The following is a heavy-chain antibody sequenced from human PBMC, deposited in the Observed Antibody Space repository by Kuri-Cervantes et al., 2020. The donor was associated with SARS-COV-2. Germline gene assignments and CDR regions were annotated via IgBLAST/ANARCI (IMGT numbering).Heavy chain of an antibody. V-gene: IGHV3-66*02. J-gene: IGHJ6*02. CDR3: ARVEVAGMSYGMDV. CDR2: IYSGGST. CDR1: GFTVSSNY. D-gene: IGHD6-19*01. Sequence: GGSLRLSCAASGFTVSSNYMSWVRQAPGKGLEWVSVIYSGGSTYYADSVKGRFTISRDNSKNTQYLQMNSLRAEDTAVYYCARVEVAGMSYGMDVWGQGTTVTVSS.